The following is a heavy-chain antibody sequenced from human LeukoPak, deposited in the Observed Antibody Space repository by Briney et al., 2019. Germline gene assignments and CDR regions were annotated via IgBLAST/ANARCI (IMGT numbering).Heavy chain of an antibody. CDR2: INPNSGGT. CDR1: GYTFTVYY. Sequence: GASVTVSCKASGYTFTVYYMHWVRQAPGQGLEWMGWINPNSGGTNYAQKFQGRVTMTRDTSISTAYMELSRLRSDDTAVYYCARNPYYYDSSGYYYRRNWYFDLWGRGTLVTVSS. D-gene: IGHD3-22*01. CDR3: ARNPYYYDSSGYYYRRNWYFDL. V-gene: IGHV1-2*02. J-gene: IGHJ2*01.